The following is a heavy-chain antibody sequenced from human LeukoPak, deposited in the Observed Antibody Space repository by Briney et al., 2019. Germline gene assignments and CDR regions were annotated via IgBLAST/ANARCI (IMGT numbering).Heavy chain of an antibody. CDR1: GFTFDDYG. D-gene: IGHD5-18*01. CDR2: INWDGGST. V-gene: IGHV3-20*04. J-gene: IGHJ5*02. Sequence: PGGSLRLSCAASGFTFDDYGMSWVRQAPGKGLEWVSGINWDGGSTGYADSVKGRFTISRDNAKNSLYLQMNSLRAEDTALYYCARDPTTDTANWFDPWGQGTLVTVSS. CDR3: ARDPTTDTANWFDP.